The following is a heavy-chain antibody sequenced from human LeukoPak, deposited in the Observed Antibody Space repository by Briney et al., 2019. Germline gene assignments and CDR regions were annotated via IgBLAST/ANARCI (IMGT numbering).Heavy chain of an antibody. J-gene: IGHJ4*02. Sequence: SGTLSLTCNVHGGCISSFYWSWFRQPPGPVLQRSGCLYYSGSTNYNPSLKSRVTISVDTSKNQFSLKLSSVTAADTAVYYCARLVKVVGAMDRFDYWGQGTLVTVSS. CDR3: ARLVKVVGAMDRFDY. D-gene: IGHD1-26*01. CDR1: GGCISSFY. V-gene: IGHV4-59*08. CDR2: LYYSGST.